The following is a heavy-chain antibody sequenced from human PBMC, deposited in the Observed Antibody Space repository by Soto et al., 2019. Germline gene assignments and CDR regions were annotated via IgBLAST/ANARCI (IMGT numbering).Heavy chain of an antibody. V-gene: IGHV4-39*01. CDR1: GVSNNTTTYL. CDR3: ARQDCTNGVCSKVDY. J-gene: IGHJ4*02. D-gene: IGHD2-8*01. CDR2: IYYSGST. Sequence: ASETLSLTCAISGVSNNTTTYLWSWLRQPPGKGLEWIGSIYYSGSTYYNPSLKSRVTISVDTSKNQFSLKLSSVTAADTAVYYCARQDCTNGVCSKVDYWGQGTLVTVSS.